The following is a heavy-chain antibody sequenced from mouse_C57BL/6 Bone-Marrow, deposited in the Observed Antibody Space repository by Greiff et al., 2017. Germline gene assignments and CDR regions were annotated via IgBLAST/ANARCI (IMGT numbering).Heavy chain of an antibody. D-gene: IGHD1-1*01. V-gene: IGHV3-6*01. CDR3: AIGHYEGRSFYYCGIDY. CDR1: GYSITRGFY. CDR2: ISYDGSN. Sequence: ESGPGLVEPSQSLSLTFPVTGYSITRGFYWNWIRQFPGKKLEWMGYISYDGSNNYNPSLKNRISITRDTSKNQFFLTLNSVTTEDTATYDCAIGHYEGRSFYYCGIDYWGQGNAVTVS. J-gene: IGHJ4*01.